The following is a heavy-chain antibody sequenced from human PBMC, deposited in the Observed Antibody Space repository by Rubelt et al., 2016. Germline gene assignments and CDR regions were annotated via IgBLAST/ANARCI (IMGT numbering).Heavy chain of an antibody. CDR2: ISASANST. D-gene: IGHD6-19*01. CDR1: GFTFSSYG. CDR3: SKGVGAEAVGGMDG. J-gene: IGHJ6*01. Sequence: EVQLLDFGGGLVQPGGSLRLSCAASGFTFSSYGMHWVRQAPGKGLEWVSAISASANSTYYADSVKGRFTISRDNSKNTLYLHMKSLRDADTAVYYCSKGVGAEAVGGMDGWGQGTTVTVSS. V-gene: IGHV3-23*01.